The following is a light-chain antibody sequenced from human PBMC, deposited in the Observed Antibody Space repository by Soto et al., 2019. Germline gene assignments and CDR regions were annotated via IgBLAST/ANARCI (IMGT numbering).Light chain of an antibody. V-gene: IGLV2-11*01. J-gene: IGLJ2*01. Sequence: QSVLTQPRSVSGSPGQSVAISCTGTSSDVGGYNYVSWYQQHPGKAPRLMISDVTKRPSGVPDRFSGSKSGNTASLTISGLQADDEADYYCCSYAGIYTSAVFGGGTKLTVL. CDR1: SSDVGGYNY. CDR3: CSYAGIYTSAV. CDR2: DVT.